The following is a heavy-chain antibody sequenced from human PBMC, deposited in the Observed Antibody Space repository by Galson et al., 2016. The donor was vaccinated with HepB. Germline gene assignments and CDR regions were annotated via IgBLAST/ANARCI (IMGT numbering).Heavy chain of an antibody. CDR3: ARDEDDPSYTIDF. J-gene: IGHJ4*02. V-gene: IGHV3-30-3*01. Sequence: YAMHWVRQAPGKGLEWVAVISYDGNKKYYAASVNGRFTIARDNSENTLYLQMHSLRAEDTAVYYCARDEDDPSYTIDFWGQGTLVSVSS. D-gene: IGHD3-10*01. CDR1: YA. CDR2: ISYDGNKK.